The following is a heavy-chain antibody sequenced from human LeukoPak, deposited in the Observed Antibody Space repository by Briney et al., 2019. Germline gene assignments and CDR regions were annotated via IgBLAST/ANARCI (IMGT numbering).Heavy chain of an antibody. J-gene: IGHJ3*02. CDR2: INHSGST. D-gene: IGHD3-10*01. Sequence: GSLRLSCAASGFTVSSNYMSWIRQPPGKGLEWIGEINHSGSTNYNPSLKSRVTISVDTSKNQLSLKLSSVTAADTAVYYCARSITMVRGVIFAFDIWGQGTMVTVSS. V-gene: IGHV4-34*01. CDR3: ARSITMVRGVIFAFDI. CDR1: GFTVSSNY.